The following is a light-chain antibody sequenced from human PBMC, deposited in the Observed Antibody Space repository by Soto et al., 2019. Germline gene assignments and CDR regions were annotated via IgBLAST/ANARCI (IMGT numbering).Light chain of an antibody. CDR1: QTISSW. Sequence: DIQMTQSPSTLSGSVGDRVTITCRASQTISSWLAWYQQKPGKAPKLLIYGASSRATGIPDRFSGSGSGTDFTLTISRLEPEDFAVYYCQQYGSSPRTFGQGTKVDIK. CDR3: QQYGSSPRT. V-gene: IGKV1-5*01. CDR2: GAS. J-gene: IGKJ1*01.